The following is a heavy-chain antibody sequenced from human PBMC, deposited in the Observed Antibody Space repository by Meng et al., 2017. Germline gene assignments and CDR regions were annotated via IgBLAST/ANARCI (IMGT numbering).Heavy chain of an antibody. D-gene: IGHD5-12*01. J-gene: IGHJ3*02. CDR2: IYTSGST. V-gene: IGHV4-4*07. CDR3: ASGYSGYDIVAFDI. CDR1: GGSISSYY. Sequence: ESLKISCTVSGGSISSYYWSWIRQPAGKGLEWIGRIYTSGSTNYNPSLKSRVTMSVDTSKNQFSLKLSSVTAADTAVYYCASGYSGYDIVAFDIWGQGTMVTVSS.